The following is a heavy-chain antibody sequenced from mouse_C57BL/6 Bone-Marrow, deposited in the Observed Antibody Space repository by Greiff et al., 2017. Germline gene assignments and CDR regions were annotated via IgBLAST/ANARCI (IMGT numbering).Heavy chain of an antibody. CDR2: INPNNGGT. J-gene: IGHJ2*01. Sequence: EVQLQQSGPELVKPGASVKISCTASGYTFTDYYMNWVKQSHGKSLEWIGDINPNNGGTSYNKKFKGKATLTVDKSSSTAYMEPRSLKSEDSALYYCARCVLPSVERYFGYWGQGTTLTVSS. D-gene: IGHD1-1*01. CDR3: ARCVLPSVERYFGY. V-gene: IGHV1-26*01. CDR1: GYTFTDYY.